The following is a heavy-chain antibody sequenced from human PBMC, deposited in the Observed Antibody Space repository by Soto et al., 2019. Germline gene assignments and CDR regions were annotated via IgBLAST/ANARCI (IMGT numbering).Heavy chain of an antibody. CDR2: ISAYKGNT. CDR1: GYTFTSYG. J-gene: IGHJ5*02. V-gene: IGHV1-18*01. Sequence: QVQLVQSGAEVKKPGASVTVSCKASGYTFTSYGISWVRQAPGQGLEWMGWISAYKGNTNYAQKHQGRVTMTTDTSTSTAYMELRRLRADDTAVYYCAREVRGDFDWLLYSNWFDPWGQVTLVTVSS. D-gene: IGHD3-9*01. CDR3: AREVRGDFDWLLYSNWFDP.